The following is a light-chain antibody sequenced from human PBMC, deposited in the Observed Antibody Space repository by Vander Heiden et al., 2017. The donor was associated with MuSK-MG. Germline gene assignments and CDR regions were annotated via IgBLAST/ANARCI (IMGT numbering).Light chain of an antibody. CDR2: EVS. CDR1: SSDVGGYNY. CDR3: SSYAGSNNLV. J-gene: IGLJ2*01. Sequence: QSALTQPPSAPGSPGQPVTISCPGPSSDVGGYNYVSWYQPHPGKAPKLMIYEVSKRPSGVPDRFSGSKSGNTASLTVSGLQAEDEADYYCSSYAGSNNLVFGGGTKLTVL. V-gene: IGLV2-8*01.